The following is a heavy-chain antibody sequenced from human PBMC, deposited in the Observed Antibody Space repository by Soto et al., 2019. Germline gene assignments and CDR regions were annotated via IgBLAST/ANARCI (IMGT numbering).Heavy chain of an antibody. D-gene: IGHD6-6*01. J-gene: IGHJ5*02. V-gene: IGHV4-31*11. CDR3: AREDAARIERWFDA. CDR1: GGSIISASYS. CDR2: IYSSGST. Sequence: QVQLQASGPRLVKPSQTLSLSCAVSGGSIISASYSWNWIRQSPGRGLEWIGHIYSSGSTYYNPSLTSRVSISVDTSNNQFSLKLTSVTAADTAVYFCAREDAARIERWFDAWGQGILVTVSS.